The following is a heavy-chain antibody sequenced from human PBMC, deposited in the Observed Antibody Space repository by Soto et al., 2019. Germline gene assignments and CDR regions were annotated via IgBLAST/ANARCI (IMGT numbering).Heavy chain of an antibody. CDR2: INPSGGST. V-gene: IGHV1-46*01. Sequence: GASVKVSCKASGYTFTSCYMHRVRQAPGQGLEWMGIINPSGGSTSYAQKFQGRVTMTRDTSTSTVYMELSSLRSEDTAVYYCARDPSVDSGSYYAAFDIWGQGTMVTVSS. J-gene: IGHJ3*02. CDR1: GYTFTSCY. D-gene: IGHD1-26*01. CDR3: ARDPSVDSGSYYAAFDI.